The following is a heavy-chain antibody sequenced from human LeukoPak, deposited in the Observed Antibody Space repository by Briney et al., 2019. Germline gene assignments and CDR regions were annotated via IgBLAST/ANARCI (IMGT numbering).Heavy chain of an antibody. V-gene: IGHV3-48*01. CDR1: GFTFSSYS. CDR3: GLLAAGDYGSFGY. D-gene: IGHD4-17*01. Sequence: GGSLRLSCAASGFTFSSYSMNWVRQAPGKGLEWVSYISSSSSTIYYADSVKGRFTISRDNAKNSLYLQMNSLRAEDTAVYYCGLLAAGDYGSFGYWGQGTLVTVSS. J-gene: IGHJ4*02. CDR2: ISSSSSTI.